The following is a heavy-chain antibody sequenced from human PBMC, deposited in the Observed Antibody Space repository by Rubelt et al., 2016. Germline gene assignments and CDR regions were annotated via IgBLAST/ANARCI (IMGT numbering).Heavy chain of an antibody. V-gene: IGHV4-38-2*02. CDR2: IYYSGRT. CDR3: ARGNSAEY. Sequence: QVQLQESGPGLVKPSETLSLTCTVSGYSISSGYYWGWIRQPPGKGLEWIGSIYYSGRTYYKPSLKSRVTISVDTSKNQFSLKLSSVTAADTAVYYCARGNSAEYWGQGTLVTVSS. D-gene: IGHD4-23*01. CDR1: GYSISSGYY. J-gene: IGHJ4*02.